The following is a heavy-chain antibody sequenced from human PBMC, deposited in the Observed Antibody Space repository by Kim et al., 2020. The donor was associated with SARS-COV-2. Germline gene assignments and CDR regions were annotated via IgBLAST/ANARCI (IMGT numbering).Heavy chain of an antibody. CDR3: ATPLFDSSGYPDAFDI. CDR1: GYTLTAVA. D-gene: IGHD3-22*01. V-gene: IGHV1-24*01. CDR2: FDPEDGET. Sequence: ASVKVSCKISGYTLTAVAIQWVRQTPGKGLEWMGGFDPEDGETIYGQKFQGRVTVTEDTSTDTVYMELSSLRSEDTAVYYCATPLFDSSGYPDAFDIWGQGTVVTVSS. J-gene: IGHJ3*02.